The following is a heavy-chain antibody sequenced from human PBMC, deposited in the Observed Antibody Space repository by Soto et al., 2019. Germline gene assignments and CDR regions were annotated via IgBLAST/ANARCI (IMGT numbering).Heavy chain of an antibody. J-gene: IGHJ4*02. V-gene: IGHV3-23*01. Sequence: GGSLRLSCAASRFTFSSYAMSWVRQAPGKGLEWVSAISDSGGSTYYADSVKGRFTISRDNSKNTLYLQMNSLRAEDTAVYYCAKALVGATTPGFDYWGQGTLVTVSS. CDR2: ISDSGGST. CDR3: AKALVGATTPGFDY. D-gene: IGHD1-26*01. CDR1: RFTFSSYA.